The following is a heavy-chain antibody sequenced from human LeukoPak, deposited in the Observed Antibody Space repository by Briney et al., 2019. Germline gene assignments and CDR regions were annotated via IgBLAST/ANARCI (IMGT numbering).Heavy chain of an antibody. CDR1: GYTFTSYA. CDR3: ARGGELGYCSSTSCYAFYAFDI. D-gene: IGHD2-2*01. Sequence: GASVKVSCKGSGYTFTSYAMHWVRQAPGQRLEWMGWINAGNSNTKYSQKFQGRVTITRDTSASTAYMELSSLRSEDTAVYYCARGGELGYCSSTSCYAFYAFDIWGQGTMVTVSS. CDR2: INAGNSNT. J-gene: IGHJ3*02. V-gene: IGHV1-3*01.